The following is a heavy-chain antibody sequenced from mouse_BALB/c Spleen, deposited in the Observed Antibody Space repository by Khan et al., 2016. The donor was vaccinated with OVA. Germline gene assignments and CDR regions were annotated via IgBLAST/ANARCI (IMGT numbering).Heavy chain of an antibody. D-gene: IGHD2-1*01. CDR3: VRYGNHWYFDV. J-gene: IGHJ1*01. V-gene: IGHV1-9*01. CDR1: GYTFSSYW. CDR2: ILPGSGNT. Sequence: QVQLKESGAELMKPGASVKISCKATGYTFSSYWIEWVKQRPGHGLEWIGEILPGSGNTNCTENFKGKATFTADTSSNTAYMQLSSLTSEDSVVYYCVRYGNHWYFDVWGAGTTVTVSS.